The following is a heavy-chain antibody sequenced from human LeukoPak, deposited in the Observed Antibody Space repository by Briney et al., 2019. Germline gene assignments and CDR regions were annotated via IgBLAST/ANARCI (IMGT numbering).Heavy chain of an antibody. Sequence: GGSLRLXCAASGFTFSHYWMHWVRLAPGKGLVWVSRINSDRSRTTYADSVKGRFTISRDNAENTLYLQMDSLRAEDTAVYYCARDLSTNPYWGQGTLVTVSS. D-gene: IGHD2-8*01. CDR2: INSDRSRT. CDR3: ARDLSTNPY. CDR1: GFTFSHYW. V-gene: IGHV3-74*01. J-gene: IGHJ4*02.